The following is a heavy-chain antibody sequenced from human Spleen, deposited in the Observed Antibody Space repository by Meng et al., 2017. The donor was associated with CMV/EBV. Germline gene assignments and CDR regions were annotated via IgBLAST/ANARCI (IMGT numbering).Heavy chain of an antibody. J-gene: IGHJ4*02. V-gene: IGHV4-4*02. D-gene: IGHD1-26*01. Sequence: LPCAVSGGSISSSSWWNWVRQPPGKGLEWIGEIYQSGNTNYNPSLKSRVTISVDKSKNQFSLKLSSVTAADTAVYYCARGYGGNLDYWGQGTLVTVSS. CDR2: IYQSGNT. CDR3: ARGYGGNLDY. CDR1: GGSISSSSW.